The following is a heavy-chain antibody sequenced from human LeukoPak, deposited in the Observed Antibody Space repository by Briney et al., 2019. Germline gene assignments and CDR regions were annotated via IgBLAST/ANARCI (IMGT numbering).Heavy chain of an antibody. D-gene: IGHD1-26*01. CDR2: ISYDGSNK. Sequence: PGGSLRLSCAASGFTFSSYAMHWVRQAPGKGLEWVAVISYDGSNKYYADSVKGRFTISRDNSKNTLYLQMNSLRAEDTAVYYCARVGDRPFVGATASEYFQHWGQGTLVTVSS. V-gene: IGHV3-30-3*01. CDR3: ARVGDRPFVGATASEYFQH. CDR1: GFTFSSYA. J-gene: IGHJ1*01.